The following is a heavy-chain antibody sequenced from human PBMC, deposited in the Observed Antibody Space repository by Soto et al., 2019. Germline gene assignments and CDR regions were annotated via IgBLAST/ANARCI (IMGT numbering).Heavy chain of an antibody. CDR3: AVPIEVVPAAHPLKNKYGMDV. CDR2: IVVGSGNT. D-gene: IGHD2-2*01. J-gene: IGHJ6*02. CDR1: GFTFTSSA. Sequence: GASVKVSCKACGFTFTSSAVQWVRQARGQRLEWIGWIVVGSGNTNYAQKFQERVTITRDMSTSTAYMELSSLRSEDTAVYYCAVPIEVVPAAHPLKNKYGMDVWGQGTTVTVSS. V-gene: IGHV1-58*01.